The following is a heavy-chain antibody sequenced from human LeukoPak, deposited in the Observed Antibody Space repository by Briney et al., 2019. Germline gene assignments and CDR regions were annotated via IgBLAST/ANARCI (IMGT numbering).Heavy chain of an antibody. D-gene: IGHD2-2*01. J-gene: IGHJ3*02. CDR3: ARAGPYCSSTSCYAFDI. CDR2: IIPIFGTA. V-gene: IGHV1-69*05. CDR1: GGTFSSYA. Sequence: ASVKVSCKASGGTFSSYAISWVRQAPGQGLEWMGGIIPIFGTANYAQKFQGRVTITTDESTSTAYMELSSLRSEDTAVYYCARAGPYCSSTSCYAFDIWGQGTMVTVSS.